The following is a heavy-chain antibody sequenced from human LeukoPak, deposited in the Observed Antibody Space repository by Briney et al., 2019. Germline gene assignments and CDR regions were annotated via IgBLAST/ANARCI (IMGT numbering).Heavy chain of an antibody. J-gene: IGHJ4*02. Sequence: SVKVSCKASGGTFISYAISWVRQAPGQGLEWMGGIIPIFGTANYAQKFQGRVTITADESTSTAYMELSSLRSEDTAVYYCARGGGGYSYGYYYYFDYWGQGTLVTVSS. CDR2: IIPIFGTA. CDR3: ARGGGGYSYGYYYYFDY. CDR1: GGTFISYA. D-gene: IGHD5-18*01. V-gene: IGHV1-69*13.